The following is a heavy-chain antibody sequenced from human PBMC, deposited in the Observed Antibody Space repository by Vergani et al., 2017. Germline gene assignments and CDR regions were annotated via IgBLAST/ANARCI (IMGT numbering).Heavy chain of an antibody. CDR3: AKARGQPNYFDY. V-gene: IGHV3-43D*04. J-gene: IGHJ4*02. Sequence: EVQLVESGGGLVQPGGSLRLSCAASGFTFSSYEMNWVRQAPGKGLEWVSLISWDGGSTYYADSVKGRFTISRDNSKNSLYLQMNSLRAEDTALYYCAKARGQPNYFDYWGQGTLVTVSS. CDR2: ISWDGGST. D-gene: IGHD2-2*01. CDR1: GFTFSSYE.